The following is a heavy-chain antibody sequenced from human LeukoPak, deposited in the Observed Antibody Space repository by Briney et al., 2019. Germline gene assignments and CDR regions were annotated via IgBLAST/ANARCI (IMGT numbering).Heavy chain of an antibody. CDR1: GDSAFSNSS. CDR3: ARDGQGDGYSADEAFDI. J-gene: IGHJ3*02. CDR2: TYYRSKWYN. V-gene: IGHV6-1*01. Sequence: SQTLSLTCAISGDSAFSNSSWNWIRQSPSRGLEWLGRTYYRSKWYNDYVVSVKSRININPDTSKNQFSLQLSSVTPEDTAVYYCARDGQGDGYSADEAFDIWGQGTMVTVS. D-gene: IGHD5-18*01.